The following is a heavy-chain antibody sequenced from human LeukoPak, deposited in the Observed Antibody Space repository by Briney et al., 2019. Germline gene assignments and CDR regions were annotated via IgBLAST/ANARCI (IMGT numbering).Heavy chain of an antibody. CDR2: ISYDGSNK. J-gene: IGHJ4*02. Sequence: QPGGSLRLSCAASGFTFSSYAMHWVRQAPGKGLEWVAVISYDGSNKYYADSVKGRFTISRDNSKNTLYLQMNSLRAEDTAVYYCARDQGGYSNYFDYWGQGTLVTVSS. V-gene: IGHV3-30*04. CDR3: ARDQGGYSNYFDY. D-gene: IGHD4-11*01. CDR1: GFTFSSYA.